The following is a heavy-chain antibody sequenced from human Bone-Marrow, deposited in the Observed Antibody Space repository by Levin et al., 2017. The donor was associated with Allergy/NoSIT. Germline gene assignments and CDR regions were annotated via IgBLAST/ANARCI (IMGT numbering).Heavy chain of an antibody. Sequence: GESLKISCAASGFTFTSYAMNWVRQAPGKGLEWVSSIGGGSVGGTYYADSVKGRFTISRDNSKNTLYLQMSSLRADDTAVYYCAKVPHWGFSSPLFPMSYWGQGTLVTVSS. CDR3: AKVPHWGFSSPLFPMSY. J-gene: IGHJ4*02. V-gene: IGHV3-23*01. CDR2: IGGGSVGGT. D-gene: IGHD7-27*01. CDR1: GFTFTSYA.